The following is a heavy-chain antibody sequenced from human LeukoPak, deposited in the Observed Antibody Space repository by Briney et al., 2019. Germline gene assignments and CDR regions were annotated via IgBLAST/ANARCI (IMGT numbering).Heavy chain of an antibody. Sequence: GRSLRLFCAASGFTFDDYAMHWVRQAPGNGLEWVSGISWNRGSIGYADSVKGRFTISRDNAKNSLYLQMNSLRAEDTALYYCAKDQYSGYASAGGGFDYWGQGTLVTVSS. J-gene: IGHJ4*02. V-gene: IGHV3-9*01. CDR2: ISWNRGSI. CDR1: GFTFDDYA. CDR3: AKDQYSGYASAGGGFDY. D-gene: IGHD5-12*01.